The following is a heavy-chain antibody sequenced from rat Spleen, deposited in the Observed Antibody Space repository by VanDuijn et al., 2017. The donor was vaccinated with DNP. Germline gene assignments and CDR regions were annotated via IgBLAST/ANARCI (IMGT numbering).Heavy chain of an antibody. CDR3: ARALNYGGWAYYSAS. J-gene: IGHJ2*01. CDR1: GFNFNDYW. CDR2: ISKDSSTI. D-gene: IGHD1-11*01. Sequence: EVKLVESGGGLVQPGGSLKLSCAASGFNFNDYWMGWVRQAPGKGLEWIGEISKDSSTINYTPSLTVKFTISRDNAQNTLYLEMSKLGSDDTAILYCARALNYGGWAYYSASWGHGVMVTVSS. V-gene: IGHV4-2*01.